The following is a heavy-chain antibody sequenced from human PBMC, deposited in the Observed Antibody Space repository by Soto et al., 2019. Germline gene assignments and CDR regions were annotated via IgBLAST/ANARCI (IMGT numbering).Heavy chain of an antibody. V-gene: IGHV3-23*01. J-gene: IGHJ4*02. D-gene: IGHD6-19*01. CDR3: LVAGTN. Sequence: PGGSLRLSCATSGFTFSTYDMSWVRQAPGKGLEWVAAITGSGNSTYYADSLKGRFTISRDNSKNTLYLQMNSLSGEDTAVYYCLVAGTNWGQGTLVTVSS. CDR2: ITGSGNST. CDR1: GFTFSTYD.